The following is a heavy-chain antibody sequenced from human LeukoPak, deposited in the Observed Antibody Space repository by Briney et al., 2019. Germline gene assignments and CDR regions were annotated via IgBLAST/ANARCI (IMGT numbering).Heavy chain of an antibody. V-gene: IGHV3-7*01. Sequence: GGSLRLSCAASGFTFSSYWMSWVRQAPGKGLEWVANIKQDGSEKYYVDSVKGRFTISRDNAKNSLYLQMNSLRAEDTAVYYCARGQLWSPPDAFDIWGQGTMVTVSS. CDR1: GFTFSSYW. CDR2: IKQDGSEK. D-gene: IGHD5-18*01. CDR3: ARGQLWSPPDAFDI. J-gene: IGHJ3*02.